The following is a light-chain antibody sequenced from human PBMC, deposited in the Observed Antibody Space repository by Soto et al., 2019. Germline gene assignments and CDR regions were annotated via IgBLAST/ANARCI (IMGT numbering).Light chain of an antibody. J-gene: IGLJ1*01. V-gene: IGLV2-11*01. CDR2: DVS. CDR1: SSDVGGYNY. Sequence: QSVLTQPRSVSGSPGQSVTISCTGTSSDVGGYNYVSWYQQHPGKAPKVMIYDVSERPSGVPDRFSGSKSGNTASLTISGLQAEDEADYYCCSYAGSPRYVFGTGTKDT. CDR3: CSYAGSPRYV.